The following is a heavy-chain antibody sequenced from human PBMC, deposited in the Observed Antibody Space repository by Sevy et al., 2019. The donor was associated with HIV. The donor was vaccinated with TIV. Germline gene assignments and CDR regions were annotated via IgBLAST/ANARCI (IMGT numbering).Heavy chain of an antibody. CDR2: ISFDGASR. V-gene: IGHV3-30*18. D-gene: IGHD4-17*01. CDR1: GFTFSHYA. Sequence: GGSLRLSCAASGFTFSHYAMHWIRQAPGKGLEWVAAISFDGASRNYADSVRGRFTISRDDSKNTVYLHMRGLRSEDTAGYFCAKDHAVTTEWVVFDSWGQGTLVTVSS. CDR3: AKDHAVTTEWVVFDS. J-gene: IGHJ4*02.